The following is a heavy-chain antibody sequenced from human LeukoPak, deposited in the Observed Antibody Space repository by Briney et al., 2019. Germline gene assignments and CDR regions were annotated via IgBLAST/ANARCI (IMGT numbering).Heavy chain of an antibody. CDR1: GFSFSNYA. CDR3: ATRGSTWYVLGDY. CDR2: ISYDGGNK. J-gene: IGHJ4*02. V-gene: IGHV3-30-3*01. D-gene: IGHD1-26*01. Sequence: GGSLRLSCAASGFSFSNYAMHWVRQAPGKGLEWVAFISYDGGNKYYADSVKGRFTISRDNPKNTLYLQMNSLRAEDTAEYYCATRGSTWYVLGDYWGQGTLVTVSS.